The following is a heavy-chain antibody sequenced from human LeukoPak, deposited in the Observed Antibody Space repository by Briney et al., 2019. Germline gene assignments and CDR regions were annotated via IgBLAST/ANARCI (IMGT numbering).Heavy chain of an antibody. CDR2: IWYDGSNK. J-gene: IGHJ6*02. CDR1: GFTFSSYY. V-gene: IGHV3-33*08. D-gene: IGHD2-2*02. CDR3: ARLPIHCSSTSCYTSDYYYGMDV. Sequence: GGSLRLSCAASGFTFSSYYMSWVRQAPGKGLEWVAVIWYDGSNKYYADSVKGRFTISRDNSKNTLYLQMNSLRAEDTAVYYCARLPIHCSSTSCYTSDYYYGMDVWGQGTTVTVSS.